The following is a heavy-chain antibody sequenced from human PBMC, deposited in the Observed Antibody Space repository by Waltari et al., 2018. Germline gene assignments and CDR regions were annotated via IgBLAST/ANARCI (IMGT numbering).Heavy chain of an antibody. Sequence: EVQLVESGGGLVKPGGSLSLSCAASGFPFSSYSMNWVRQAPGKGLEWVSSISSSSSYIYYADSVKGRFTISRDNAKNSLYLQMNSLRAEDTAVYYCARDPPSSWYEWYFDYWGQGTLVTVSS. CDR3: ARDPPSSWYEWYFDY. V-gene: IGHV3-21*01. J-gene: IGHJ4*02. CDR1: GFPFSSYS. D-gene: IGHD6-13*01. CDR2: ISSSSSYI.